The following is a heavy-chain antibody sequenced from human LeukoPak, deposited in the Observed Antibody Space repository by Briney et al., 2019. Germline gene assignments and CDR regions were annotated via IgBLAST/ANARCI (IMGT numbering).Heavy chain of an antibody. CDR2: ISYDGSNK. CDR1: GFTFSSYW. CDR3: AKEGPEMATMAFDY. D-gene: IGHD5-24*01. Sequence: GGSLRLSCAASGFTFSSYWMHWVRHAPGKGLEWVAVISYDGSNKYCADSVKGRFTISRDNSKNTLYLQVNSLRAEDTAVYYCAKEGPEMATMAFDYWGQGTLVTVSS. V-gene: IGHV3-30*18. J-gene: IGHJ4*02.